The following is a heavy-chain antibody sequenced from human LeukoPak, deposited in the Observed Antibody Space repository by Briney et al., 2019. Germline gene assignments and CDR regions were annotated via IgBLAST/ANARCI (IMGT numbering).Heavy chain of an antibody. CDR2: INPNSGGT. Sequence: ASVKVSCKASGYTFTGYYMHWVRQAPGQGLEWMGWINPNSGGTNYAQKFQGRVTMTRDTSISTAYMELSRLRSDDPAVYYCAXFTVTTVPIDYWGQGTLVTVSS. D-gene: IGHD4-17*01. CDR1: GYTFTGYY. V-gene: IGHV1-2*02. CDR3: AXFTVTTVPIDY. J-gene: IGHJ4*02.